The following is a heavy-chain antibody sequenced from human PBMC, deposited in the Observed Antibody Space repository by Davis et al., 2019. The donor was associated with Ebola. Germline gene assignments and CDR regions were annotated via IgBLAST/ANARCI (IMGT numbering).Heavy chain of an antibody. CDR3: ARATPPNY. CDR1: GFTFSSYA. J-gene: IGHJ4*02. D-gene: IGHD2-15*01. CDR2: ISYDGSNK. V-gene: IGHV3-30*04. Sequence: GESLKISYAASGFTFSSYAMHWVRQAPGKGLEWVAVISYDGSNKYYADSVKGRFTISRDNSKNTLYLQMNSLRAEGTAVYYCARATPPNYWGQGTLVTVSS.